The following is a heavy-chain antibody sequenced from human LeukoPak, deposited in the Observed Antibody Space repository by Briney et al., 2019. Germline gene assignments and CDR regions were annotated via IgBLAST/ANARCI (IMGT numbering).Heavy chain of an antibody. CDR3: AKAVCGSSSCPSDA. D-gene: IGHD3-16*01. Sequence: GGSLRLSCAASGFTFSSYAMNWVRQAPGEGLEWVSVISVSGDITYYADSVKGRFTISRDNSKNILYLQMNSLRAEDTAVYYCAKAVCGSSSCPSDAWGQGTLVTVSS. J-gene: IGHJ5*02. V-gene: IGHV3-23*01. CDR2: ISVSGDIT. CDR1: GFTFSSYA.